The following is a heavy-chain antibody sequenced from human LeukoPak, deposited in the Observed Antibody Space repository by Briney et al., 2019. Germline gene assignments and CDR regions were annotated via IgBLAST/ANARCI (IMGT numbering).Heavy chain of an antibody. Sequence: KTSETLSLTCTVSGGSISSGGYYWSWIRQPPGKGLEWIGYIYHSGSTYYNPSLKSRVTISVDRSKNQFSLKLSSVTAADTAVYYCARVIGYCSSTSCPNWFDPWGQGTLVTVSS. J-gene: IGHJ5*02. CDR1: GGSISSGGYY. CDR3: ARVIGYCSSTSCPNWFDP. V-gene: IGHV4-30-2*02. D-gene: IGHD2-2*01. CDR2: IYHSGST.